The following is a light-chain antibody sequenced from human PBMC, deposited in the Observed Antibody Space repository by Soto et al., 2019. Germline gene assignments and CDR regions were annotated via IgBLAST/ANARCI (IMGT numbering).Light chain of an antibody. V-gene: IGKV3-20*01. CDR2: AAS. CDR3: QQYFGSLYT. J-gene: IGKJ2*01. CDR1: QSISSPY. Sequence: SVLTQSPGTLSLSPGEGATLSCRTSQSISSPYLAWYQQRPGQAPRLLIYAASSRATGIPDRFSGSGSGKDFSLTISRLEPEDFAVYYCQQYFGSLYTFGQGTKLEIK.